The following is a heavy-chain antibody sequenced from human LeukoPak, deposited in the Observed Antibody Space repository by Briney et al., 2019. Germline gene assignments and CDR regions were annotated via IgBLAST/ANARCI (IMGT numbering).Heavy chain of an antibody. J-gene: IGHJ4*02. CDR2: MKQSGTP. D-gene: IGHD3-10*01. Sequence: SETLSLTCAVSGGSFSAFHWNWIRQSPAKGLEWLGEMKQSGTPRYNPSLQSRVTISVDKSKNQFSLNVRSVTAADTAVYYCASRPFLYGFRTYFDNWAQGTLVTVSS. CDR1: GGSFSAFH. V-gene: IGHV4-34*01. CDR3: ASRPFLYGFRTYFDN.